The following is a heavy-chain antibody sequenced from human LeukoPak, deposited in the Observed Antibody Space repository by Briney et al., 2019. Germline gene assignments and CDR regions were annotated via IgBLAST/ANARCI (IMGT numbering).Heavy chain of an antibody. CDR1: GYTFTGYY. CDR3: ARGSGYYGSGSYPRYYMDV. V-gene: IGHV1-2*02. Sequence: ASVTVSCKASGYTFTGYYMHWVRQAPGQGLEWMGWINPNSGGTNYAQKFQGRVTMTRDTSISTAYMELSRLRSDDTAVYYCARGSGYYGSGSYPRYYMDVWGKGTTVTVSS. CDR2: INPNSGGT. J-gene: IGHJ6*03. D-gene: IGHD3-10*01.